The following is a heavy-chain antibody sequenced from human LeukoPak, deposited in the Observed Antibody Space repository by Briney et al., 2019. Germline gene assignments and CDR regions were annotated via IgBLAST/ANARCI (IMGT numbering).Heavy chain of an antibody. V-gene: IGHV3-20*04. Sequence: GGSLRLSCAASGLTIDDYGMSWVRQVPGKGLDWVSGINWNGGSTGYADSVKGRFTISRDNAKNSLYLQMNSLRAEDTALYYCAGGDSNGWYFDNWGQGTLVSVSS. CDR1: GLTIDDYG. CDR3: AGGDSNGWYFDN. J-gene: IGHJ4*02. D-gene: IGHD6-19*01. CDR2: INWNGGST.